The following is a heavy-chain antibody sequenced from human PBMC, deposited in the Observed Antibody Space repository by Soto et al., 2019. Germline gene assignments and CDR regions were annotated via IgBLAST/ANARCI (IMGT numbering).Heavy chain of an antibody. CDR3: ARHGYNYAGGYFDY. CDR1: GVTVSSNY. Sequence: EVQLVESGGGLVQPGGSLRLSCAASGVTVSSNYMSWVRQAPGKGLEWVSVIYSGGSTYYADSVKSRFTISRDNSKNTLYLQMNSLRAEDTAVYYCARHGYNYAGGYFDYWGPGTLVTVSS. J-gene: IGHJ4*02. CDR2: IYSGGST. V-gene: IGHV3-66*04. D-gene: IGHD5-18*01.